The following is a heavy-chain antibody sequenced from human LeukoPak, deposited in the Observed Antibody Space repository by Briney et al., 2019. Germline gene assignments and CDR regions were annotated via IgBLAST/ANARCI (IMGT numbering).Heavy chain of an antibody. Sequence: SDTLSLTCSVSGGSISIYYWRGIPQPAGKGLEGSGRIYTSGSTNYNPSLKSRVTMSVDTSKNQFSLKLSSVTAADTAVYYCARDPGTIAARPSWFDPWGQGTLVTVSS. V-gene: IGHV4-4*07. CDR3: ARDPGTIAARPSWFDP. CDR2: IYTSGST. J-gene: IGHJ5*02. D-gene: IGHD6-6*01. CDR1: GGSISIYY.